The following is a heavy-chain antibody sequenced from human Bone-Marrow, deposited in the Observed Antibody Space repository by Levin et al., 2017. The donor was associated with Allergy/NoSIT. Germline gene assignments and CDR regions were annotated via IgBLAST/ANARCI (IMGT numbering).Heavy chain of an antibody. V-gene: IGHV3-23*01. D-gene: IGHD2-15*01. CDR3: AKVGGSGVVVIAAHRLFDF. J-gene: IGHJ4*02. CDR2: ISGSGDSA. Sequence: GGSLRLSCAASGFTFSSFALSWVRQAPGRALEWVAAISGSGDSAYYADSVKARFTISRDNSKNTLSLQMDSLRAEDTAIYYCAKVGGSGVVVIAAHRLFDFWGQGTLVTVSS. CDR1: GFTFSSFA.